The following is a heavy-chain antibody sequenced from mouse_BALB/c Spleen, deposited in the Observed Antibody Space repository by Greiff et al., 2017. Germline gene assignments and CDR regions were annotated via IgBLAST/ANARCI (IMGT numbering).Heavy chain of an antibody. J-gene: IGHJ4*01. CDR3: AREGGRRDAMDY. D-gene: IGHD3-3*01. CDR2: INPDSSTI. Sequence: EVQLQESGGGLVQPGGSLKLSCAASGFDFSRYWMSWVRQAPGKGLEWIGEINPDSSTINYTPSLKDKFIISRDNAKNTLYLQMSKVRSEDTALYYCAREGGRRDAMDYWGQGTSVTVSS. CDR1: GFDFSRYW. V-gene: IGHV4-1*02.